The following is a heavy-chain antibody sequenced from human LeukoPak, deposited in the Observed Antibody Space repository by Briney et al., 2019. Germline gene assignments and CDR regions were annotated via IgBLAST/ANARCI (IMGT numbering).Heavy chain of an antibody. Sequence: SGGSLRLSCAASGFTFSTYWMHWVRQAPGEGLAWVSRSNIDGRTTSYADSVKGRFTISRDNAKNMLYLQMNSLRAEDTAVYYCARIEDRGAAFDSWGQGTLVTVSS. CDR3: ARIEDRGAAFDS. J-gene: IGHJ4*02. D-gene: IGHD3-22*01. CDR2: SNIDGRTT. CDR1: GFTFSTYW. V-gene: IGHV3-74*01.